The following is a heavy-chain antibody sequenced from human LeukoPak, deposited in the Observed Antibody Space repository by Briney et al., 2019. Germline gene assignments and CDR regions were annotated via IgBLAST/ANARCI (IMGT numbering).Heavy chain of an antibody. D-gene: IGHD4-23*01. CDR3: ARNGGNSDFDY. CDR1: GGSISGSSYY. J-gene: IGHJ4*02. Sequence: SETLSLTCTVSGGSISGSSYYWGWIRQPPGKGLEWIGSIYYSGSTYYNPSLKSRVTISVDASKNQFSLKLNSVTATDTAVYYCARNGGNSDFDYWGQGTLVTVSS. CDR2: IYYSGST. V-gene: IGHV4-39*01.